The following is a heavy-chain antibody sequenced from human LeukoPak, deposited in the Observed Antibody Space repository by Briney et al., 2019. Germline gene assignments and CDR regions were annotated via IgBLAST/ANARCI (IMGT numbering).Heavy chain of an antibody. D-gene: IGHD4-17*01. V-gene: IGHV3-30*18. CDR3: AKRSSDYGDYATYFDY. CDR1: GFSFISYG. Sequence: PGGSLRLSCAASGFSFISYGMHWVRQAPGKGLEWVGVISDDGRNKKYADSVKGRFTISRDNSKDTLYLQMNSLRDEDTAVYYCAKRSSDYGDYATYFDYWGQGTLVTVSS. J-gene: IGHJ4*02. CDR2: ISDDGRNK.